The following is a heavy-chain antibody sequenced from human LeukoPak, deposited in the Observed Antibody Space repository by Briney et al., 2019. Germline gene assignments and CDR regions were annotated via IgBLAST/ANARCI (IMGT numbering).Heavy chain of an antibody. CDR3: AKDSGVVVVPAAIPGDY. CDR2: ISGSGGST. D-gene: IGHD2-2*01. V-gene: IGHV3-23*01. Sequence: QPGGSLRLSCAASGFTFSSYAMSWVRQAPGKGLEWVSAISGSGGSTYYADSVKGRFTISRDNSKNTLYLQMNSLRAEDTAVYYCAKDSGVVVVPAAIPGDYWGQGTLVTVSS. CDR1: GFTFSSYA. J-gene: IGHJ4*02.